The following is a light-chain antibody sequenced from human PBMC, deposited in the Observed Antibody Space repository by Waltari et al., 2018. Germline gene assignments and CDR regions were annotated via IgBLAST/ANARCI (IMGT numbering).Light chain of an antibody. Sequence: EIVLTQSPGTLSLSPGERATLSCSASQSVSSSYLAWYQQKPGQAPRLLIYGASSRATGIPDRFSGSGSGTDFTLTISRLEPEDFAVYYCQQYGSSPRVTFGQGTKVEIK. CDR3: QQYGSSPRVT. V-gene: IGKV3-20*01. CDR2: GAS. J-gene: IGKJ1*01. CDR1: QSVSSSY.